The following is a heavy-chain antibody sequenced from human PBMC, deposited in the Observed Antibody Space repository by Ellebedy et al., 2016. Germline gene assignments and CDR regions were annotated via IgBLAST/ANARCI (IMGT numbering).Heavy chain of an antibody. CDR3: ARSSLRQAIDY. V-gene: IGHV1-18*01. Sequence: ASVKVSCXASGYTFTSYAMHWVRQAPGQGLEWMGWISAYNGNTNYAQKLQGRVTMTTDTSTSTAYMELRSLRSDDTAVYYCARSSLRQAIDYWGQGTLVTVSS. J-gene: IGHJ4*02. D-gene: IGHD4-17*01. CDR2: ISAYNGNT. CDR1: GYTFTSYA.